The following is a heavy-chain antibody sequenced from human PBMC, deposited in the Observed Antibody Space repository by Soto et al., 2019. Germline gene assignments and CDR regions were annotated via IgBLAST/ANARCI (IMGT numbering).Heavy chain of an antibody. J-gene: IGHJ6*02. Sequence: GGSLRLSCAASGFTFSSYWMHWVRQAPGKGLVWVSRINSDGSSTSYADSVKGRFTISRDNAKNTLYLQMNSLRAEDTAVYYCARDLYYDFWSGSPEDYYYYGMDVWGQGTTVTVSS. V-gene: IGHV3-74*01. CDR1: GFTFSSYW. CDR2: INSDGSST. D-gene: IGHD3-3*01. CDR3: ARDLYYDFWSGSPEDYYYYGMDV.